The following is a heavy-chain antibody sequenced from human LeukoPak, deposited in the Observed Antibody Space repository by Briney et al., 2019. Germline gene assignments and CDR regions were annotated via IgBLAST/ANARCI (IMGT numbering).Heavy chain of an antibody. CDR2: INHSGST. CDR3: ARDGYSGYDYNY. Sequence: SETLSLTCAVYGGSFSGYYWSWIRQPPGKGLEWIGEINHSGSTNYNPSLKSRVTISVDTSKNQFSLKLSSVTAADTAVYYCARDGYSGYDYNYWGQGTLVTVSS. CDR1: GGSFSGYY. J-gene: IGHJ4*02. V-gene: IGHV4-34*01. D-gene: IGHD5-12*01.